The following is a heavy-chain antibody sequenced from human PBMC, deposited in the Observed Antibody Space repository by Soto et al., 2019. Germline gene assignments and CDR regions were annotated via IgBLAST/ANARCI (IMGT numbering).Heavy chain of an antibody. CDR3: AKEWSRSSTSCYFTPYTVHMDI. D-gene: IGHD2-2*01. CDR2: IVISGGTT. CDR1: GFTFNNYA. V-gene: IGHV3-23*01. J-gene: IGHJ6*03. Sequence: GGSLRLSCTASGFTFNNYAMTWVRQAPGKGLEWVSSIVISGGTTYYADSVEGRFTISRDKSKNTVFLQLNSLRAEDTAVYYCAKEWSRSSTSCYFTPYTVHMDIWGEGSTVAVYS.